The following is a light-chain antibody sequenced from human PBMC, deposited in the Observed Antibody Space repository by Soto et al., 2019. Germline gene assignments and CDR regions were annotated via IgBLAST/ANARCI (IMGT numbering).Light chain of an antibody. J-gene: IGKJ1*01. CDR3: QHYNSYSEA. Sequence: ESQMTQSPSTLAGSVGDRVTITCRASQTISSWLAWYQQKPGKAPKLLIYKASTLKSVVPSRFSGSGSGTEFTLTISSLQPDDFATYYCQHYNSYSEALGQGTKVDIK. CDR2: KAS. V-gene: IGKV1-5*03. CDR1: QTISSW.